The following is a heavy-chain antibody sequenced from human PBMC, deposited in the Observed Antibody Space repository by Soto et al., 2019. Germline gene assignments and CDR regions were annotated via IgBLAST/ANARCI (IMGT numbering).Heavy chain of an antibody. CDR2: ISGSGGST. CDR3: AKLKRFSNYDY. Sequence: PGGSLRLSCSASGLTFSIYAMHWVRQAPGKGLEWVSAISGSGGSTYYADSVKGRFTISRDNSKNTLYLQMNSLRAEDTAVYYCAKLKRFSNYDYWGQGTLVTVSS. CDR1: GLTFSIYA. V-gene: IGHV3-23*01. J-gene: IGHJ4*02. D-gene: IGHD1-7*01.